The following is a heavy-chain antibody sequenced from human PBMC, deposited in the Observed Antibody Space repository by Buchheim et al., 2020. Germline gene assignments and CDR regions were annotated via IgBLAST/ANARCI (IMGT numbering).Heavy chain of an antibody. CDR1: GFTFSTYD. Sequence: EVQLVESGAGLVQPGGSLRLSCAASGFTFSTYDMSWVRQAPGKGLEWVSYISSSSTTIYYADSVKGRFTISSDNAKNSLYLQMNSLRAEDTAVYYCARNRYYGMDVWGQGTT. V-gene: IGHV3-48*01. CDR2: ISSSSTTI. D-gene: IGHD1-14*01. J-gene: IGHJ6*02. CDR3: ARNRYYGMDV.